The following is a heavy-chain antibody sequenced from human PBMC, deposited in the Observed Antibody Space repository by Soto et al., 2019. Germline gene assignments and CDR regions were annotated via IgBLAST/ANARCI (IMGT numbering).Heavy chain of an antibody. CDR3: ARETASEGYYYDSSGYSSSMDY. CDR2: ISSSGSTI. J-gene: IGHJ4*02. CDR1: GFTFSSYE. V-gene: IGHV3-48*03. D-gene: IGHD3-22*01. Sequence: GGSLRLSCAASGFTFSSYEMNWVRQAPGKGLEWVSYISSSGSTIYYADSVKGRFTISRDNAKNSLYLQMNSLRAEDTAVYYCARETASEGYYYDSSGYSSSMDYWGQGTLVTVSS.